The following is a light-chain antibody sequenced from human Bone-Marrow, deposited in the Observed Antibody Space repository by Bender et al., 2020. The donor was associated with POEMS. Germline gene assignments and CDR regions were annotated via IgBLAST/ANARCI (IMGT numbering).Light chain of an antibody. CDR1: DLGDKY. J-gene: IGLJ2*01. Sequence: SYELTQPPSVSVSPGQTAKITCSGADLGDKYACWFQQKPGHSPVLVIYADDRRPSGIPERFSGSNSGNTATLTISATQAMDEADYYCQAWDSSPVVFGGGTKLTVL. CDR2: ADD. V-gene: IGLV3-1*01. CDR3: QAWDSSPVV.